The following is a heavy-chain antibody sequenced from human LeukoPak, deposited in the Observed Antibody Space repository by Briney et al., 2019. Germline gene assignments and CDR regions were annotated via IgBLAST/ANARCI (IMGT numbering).Heavy chain of an antibody. Sequence: PGGSLRLSCAASGFTFSSYSMNWVRQAPGKGLEWVSSISSSSSYIYYADSVKGRFTISRDNAKNSLYLQTNSLRAEDTAVYYCVIGRMGATLPADYWGQGTLVTVSS. CDR1: GFTFSSYS. CDR2: ISSSSSYI. CDR3: VIGRMGATLPADY. D-gene: IGHD1-26*01. V-gene: IGHV3-21*01. J-gene: IGHJ4*02.